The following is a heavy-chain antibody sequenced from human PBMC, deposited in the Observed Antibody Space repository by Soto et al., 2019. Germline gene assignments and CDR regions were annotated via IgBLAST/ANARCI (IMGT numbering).Heavy chain of an antibody. CDR1: GGTFSNHA. CDR3: ARARDTAGLWPH. D-gene: IGHD5-18*01. CDR2: IVPMYRTP. V-gene: IGHV1-69*13. Sequence: GASVNVSCKASGGTFSNHAINWVRQAPGQGLEWMGGIVPMYRTPLYAQKFQGRVTITADEVTRTAYMEVSSMRFDETRWYFCARARDTAGLWPHWGQGTLVTVSS. J-gene: IGHJ4*02.